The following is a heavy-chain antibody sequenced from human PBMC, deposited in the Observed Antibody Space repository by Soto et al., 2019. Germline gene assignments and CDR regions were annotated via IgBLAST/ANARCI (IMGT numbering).Heavy chain of an antibody. CDR3: AKALTNMSTFGFSS. Sequence: EVQLVESGGGLVQPGRSLRLSCAASGFTFADYAMHWVRHAPGKGLEWVSGISWNSGSIGYADSVKGRFTISRDNAKNSLYLQMNSLRAEDTALYYCAKALTNMSTFGFSSWDQGTLVHVSS. J-gene: IGHJ5*02. D-gene: IGHD3-16*01. V-gene: IGHV3-9*01. CDR1: GFTFADYA. CDR2: ISWNSGSI.